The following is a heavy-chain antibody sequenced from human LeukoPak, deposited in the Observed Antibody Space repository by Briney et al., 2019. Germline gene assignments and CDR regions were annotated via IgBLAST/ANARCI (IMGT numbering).Heavy chain of an antibody. CDR2: IVVGSGNT. CDR1: GFTFTSSA. V-gene: IGHV1-58*02. CDR3: AAVGSTPAAFDI. J-gene: IGHJ3*02. Sequence: GASVKVSFKASGFTFTSSAMQWVRQARGQRLEWIGWIVVGSGNTNYAQKFQERVTITRDMSTSTAYMELSSLRSEDTAVYYCAAVGSTPAAFDIWGQGTMVTVSS. D-gene: IGHD2-2*01.